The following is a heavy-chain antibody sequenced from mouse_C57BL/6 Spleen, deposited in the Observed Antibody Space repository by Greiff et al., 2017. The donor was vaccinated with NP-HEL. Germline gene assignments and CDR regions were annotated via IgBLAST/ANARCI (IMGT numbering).Heavy chain of an antibody. CDR2: IYPSDSET. CDR3: ARWLLRPYYAMTT. D-gene: IGHD2-3*01. J-gene: IGHJ4*01. CDR1: GYTFTSYW. Sequence: VQLQQPGAELVRPGSSVKLSCKASGYTFTSYWMDWVKQRPGQGLEWIGNIYPSDSETHYNQKFKDKATLTVDKSSSTAYMQLSSLTSEDSAVYYCARWLLRPYYAMTTGVKEPQSPSPQ. V-gene: IGHV1-61*01.